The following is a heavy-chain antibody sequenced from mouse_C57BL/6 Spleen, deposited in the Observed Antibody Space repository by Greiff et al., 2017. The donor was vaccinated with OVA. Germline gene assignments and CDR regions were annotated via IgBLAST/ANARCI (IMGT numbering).Heavy chain of an antibody. V-gene: IGHV1-72*01. CDR1: GYTFTSYW. Sequence: VQLQQPGAELVKPGASVKLSCKASGYTFTSYWMHWVKQRPGRGLEWIGRIDPNSGGTKYNEKFKSKATLTVDKPSSTAYMQLSSLTSEDSAVYDCAREPLGSPYDAMDYWGQGTSVTVSS. CDR2: IDPNSGGT. J-gene: IGHJ4*01. CDR3: AREPLGSPYDAMDY. D-gene: IGHD4-1*01.